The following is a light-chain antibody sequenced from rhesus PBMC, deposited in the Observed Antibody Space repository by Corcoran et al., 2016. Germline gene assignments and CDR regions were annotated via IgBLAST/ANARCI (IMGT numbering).Light chain of an antibody. Sequence: DIVMTQTPLSLPVTPGEPASISCRSSQSLLHSGGKTYLDWYLQKPGQFPQLLIYEVSNRASGVPDRFSGSGSGTDFTLKISRVEAEDVGVYYCLQGIQFPFTFGPGTKLDIK. CDR1: QSLLHSGGKTY. CDR3: LQGIQFPFT. V-gene: IGKV2-90*01. J-gene: IGKJ3*01. CDR2: EVS.